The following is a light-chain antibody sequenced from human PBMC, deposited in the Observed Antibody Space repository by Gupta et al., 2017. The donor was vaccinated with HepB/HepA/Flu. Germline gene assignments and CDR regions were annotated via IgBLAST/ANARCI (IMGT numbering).Light chain of an antibody. J-gene: IGLJ2*01. V-gene: IGLV2-23*02. CDR2: EVT. Sequence: QPALTQPASVSASPGHSVTVSCIGTSSDIGTYNLISWYQQHPGNALKLIIYEVTKRPSGISDRFSASKSGNTASLTISGLPAEDAAQYHCCSYAGSISWIFGGGTRLTVL. CDR3: CSYAGSISWI. CDR1: SSDIGTYNL.